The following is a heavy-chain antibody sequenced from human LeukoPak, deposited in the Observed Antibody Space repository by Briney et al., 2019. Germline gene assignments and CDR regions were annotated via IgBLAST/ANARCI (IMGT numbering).Heavy chain of an antibody. CDR2: ISYDGSNK. Sequence: GGSLRLSCAAPGFTFSSYGMHWVRQAPGKGLEWVAVISYDGSNKYYADSVKGRFTISRDNSKNTLYLQMNSLRAEDTAVYYCAKDRECSGGSCYSYYFDYWGQGTLVTVSS. CDR3: AKDRECSGGSCYSYYFDY. V-gene: IGHV3-30*18. D-gene: IGHD2-15*01. J-gene: IGHJ4*02. CDR1: GFTFSSYG.